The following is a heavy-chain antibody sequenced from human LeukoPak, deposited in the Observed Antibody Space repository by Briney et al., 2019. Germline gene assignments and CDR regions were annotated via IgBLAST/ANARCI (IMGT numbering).Heavy chain of an antibody. CDR1: GGSISSYY. D-gene: IGHD3-10*01. V-gene: IGHV4-59*01. CDR2: IYYSGST. CDR3: ARAGAWQIDP. J-gene: IGHJ5*02. Sequence: PSETLSLTCTVSGGSISSYYWSWIRQPPGKGLEWIGYIYYSGSTNYKPSLKSRVTISVDRSRNQFSLKLTSVTAADTAVYYCARAGAWQIDPWGQGTLVTVSS.